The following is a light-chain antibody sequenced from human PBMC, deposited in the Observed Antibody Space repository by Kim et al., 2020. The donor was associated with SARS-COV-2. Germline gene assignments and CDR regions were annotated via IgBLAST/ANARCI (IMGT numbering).Light chain of an antibody. Sequence: DVVMTQSPLSLPVTLGQPASISCRSSQSHLYSDGNTYLNWFQQRPGQSPRRLIYRVSNRDSGVPDRFSGSGSGTDFTLKISRVEAEDVGVYYCMQGTHWPPTFGQGTKVDIK. V-gene: IGKV2-30*01. J-gene: IGKJ1*01. CDR2: RVS. CDR1: QSHLYSDGNTY. CDR3: MQGTHWPPT.